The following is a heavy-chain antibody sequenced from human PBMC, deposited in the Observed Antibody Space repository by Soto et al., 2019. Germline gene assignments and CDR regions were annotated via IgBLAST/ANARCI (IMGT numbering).Heavy chain of an antibody. J-gene: IGHJ6*02. CDR2: MSNSGST. Sequence: SETLSLTCIVSGDSVSSGTYYWSWIRQPPGKGLEWIGYMSNSGSTNYNPSLKSRVTISVDTSKNQFSLKLNSVTGADTAVYYCAREDFYNGMDVWGQGTKVTVSS. V-gene: IGHV4-61*01. CDR1: GDSVSSGTYY. CDR3: AREDFYNGMDV.